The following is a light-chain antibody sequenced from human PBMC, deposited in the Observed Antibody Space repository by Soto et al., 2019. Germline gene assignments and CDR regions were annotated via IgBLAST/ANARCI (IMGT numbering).Light chain of an antibody. CDR1: SSDVGGYNY. Sequence: QSALTQPASVSGSPGQSIAIYCIGSSSDVGGYNYVSWHQQHPGKAPKVVIYDVSNRPSGVSDRFSGSKSGNTASLTISGLQAEDEADYYCSSYTSSSTYVFGTGTKVTVL. CDR2: DVS. J-gene: IGLJ1*01. V-gene: IGLV2-14*01. CDR3: SSYTSSSTYV.